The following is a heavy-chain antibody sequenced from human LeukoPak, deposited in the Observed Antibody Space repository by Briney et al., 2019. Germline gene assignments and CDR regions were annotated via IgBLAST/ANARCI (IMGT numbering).Heavy chain of an antibody. J-gene: IGHJ4*02. V-gene: IGHV1-69*05. CDR2: IIPIFGTA. CDR3: ARGSYCSSTSCYAFFDY. Sequence: SVKVSCKASGGTFISYAISWVRQAPGQGLEWMGGIIPIFGTANYAQKFQGRVTITTDESTSTAYMELSSLRSEDTAVYYCARGSYCSSTSCYAFFDYWGQGTRVTVSS. D-gene: IGHD2-2*01. CDR1: GGTFISYA.